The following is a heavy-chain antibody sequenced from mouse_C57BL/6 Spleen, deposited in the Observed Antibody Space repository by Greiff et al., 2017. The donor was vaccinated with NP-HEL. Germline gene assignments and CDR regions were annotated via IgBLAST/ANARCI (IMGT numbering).Heavy chain of an antibody. CDR2: INPNNGGT. D-gene: IGHD1-1*01. Sequence: VQLQQSGPELVKPGASVKISCKASGYTFTDYYMNWVKQSHGKSLEWIGDINPNNGGTSYNQKFKGKATLTVDKSSSTAYMELRSLTSEDSAVYYCAHGSNYWYFDVWGTGTTVTVSS. CDR1: GYTFTDYY. CDR3: AHGSNYWYFDV. J-gene: IGHJ1*03. V-gene: IGHV1-26*01.